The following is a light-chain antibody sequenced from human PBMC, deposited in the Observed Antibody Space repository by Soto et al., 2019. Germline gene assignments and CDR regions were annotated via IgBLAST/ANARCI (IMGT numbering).Light chain of an antibody. CDR1: QSIRNN. V-gene: IGKV3-15*01. J-gene: IGKJ1*01. Sequence: EIVMTQSPATLSVSPGERVTFSCRASQSIRNNLAWYQHKPGQAPRLLIYGASTRATGIPARFSGSGSGTEFTLTISSLQSEDFAIYYCQQHNNWPPWTFGQGTKVEIK. CDR2: GAS. CDR3: QQHNNWPPWT.